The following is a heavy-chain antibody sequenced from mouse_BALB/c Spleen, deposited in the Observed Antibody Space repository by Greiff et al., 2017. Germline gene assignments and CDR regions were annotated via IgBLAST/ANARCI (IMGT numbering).Heavy chain of an antibody. CDR1: GFTFSSYA. CDR3: AREPTVVNFDY. Sequence: EVMLVESGGGLVKPGGSLKLSCAASGFTFSSYAMSWVRQTPEKRLEWVASISSGGSTYYPDSVKGRFTISSDNARNILYLQMSSLRSEDTAMYYCAREPTVVNFDYWGQGTTLTVSS. D-gene: IGHD1-1*01. CDR2: ISSGGST. V-gene: IGHV5-6-5*01. J-gene: IGHJ2*01.